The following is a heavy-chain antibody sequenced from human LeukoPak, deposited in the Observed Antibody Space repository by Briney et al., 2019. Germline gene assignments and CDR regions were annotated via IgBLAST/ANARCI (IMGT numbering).Heavy chain of an antibody. D-gene: IGHD3-9*01. CDR1: GFTFSSYA. CDR3: AKHFIYDILTGYPH. Sequence: GGSLRLSCAASGFTFSSYAMSWVRQAPGKGLEWVSAISGSGGSTYYADSAKGRFTISRDNSKNTLYLQMNSLRAEDTAVYYCAKHFIYDILTGYPHWGQGTLVTVSS. CDR2: ISGSGGST. V-gene: IGHV3-23*01. J-gene: IGHJ4*02.